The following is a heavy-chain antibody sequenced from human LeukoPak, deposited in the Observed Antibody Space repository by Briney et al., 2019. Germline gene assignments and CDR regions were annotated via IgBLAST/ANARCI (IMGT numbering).Heavy chain of an antibody. CDR3: ARERPDPLGYCSGGSCYRGGYYYMDV. Sequence: KTSETLSLTCTVSGGSISNYYWSWIRQPPGKGLEWIGYIYYSGSTNYNPSLKSRVTMSVDTSKNQFSLKLSSVTAADTAVYYCARERPDPLGYCSGGSCYRGGYYYMDVWGKGTTVTISS. D-gene: IGHD2-15*01. CDR2: IYYSGST. CDR1: GGSISNYY. V-gene: IGHV4-59*12. J-gene: IGHJ6*03.